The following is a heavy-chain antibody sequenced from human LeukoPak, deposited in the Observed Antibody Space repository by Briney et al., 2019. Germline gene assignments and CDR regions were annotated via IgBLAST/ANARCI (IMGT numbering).Heavy chain of an antibody. CDR2: INPNSGGT. CDR3: ARDHDILTGQLDYYYYGMDV. D-gene: IGHD3-9*01. CDR1: GYTFTGYY. J-gene: IGHJ6*02. V-gene: IGHV1-2*02. Sequence: ASVKVSCKASGYTFTGYYMHWVRQAPGQGLEWMGWINPNSGGTNYAQKFQGRVTMTRDTSISTAYMELSRLRSDDTAVYYCARDHDILTGQLDYYYYGMDVWGQGTTVTVSS.